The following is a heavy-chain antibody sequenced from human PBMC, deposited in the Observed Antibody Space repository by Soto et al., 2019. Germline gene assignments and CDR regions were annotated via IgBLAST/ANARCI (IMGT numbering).Heavy chain of an antibody. CDR1: GFTFSSYA. CDR2: ISGSGGST. J-gene: IGHJ3*02. CDR3: AKDWSITMVRGAKMADAFDI. V-gene: IGHV3-23*01. D-gene: IGHD3-10*01. Sequence: GGSLRLSCAASGFTFSSYAMSWVRQAPGKGLEWVSAISGSGGSTYYADSVKGRFTISRDNSKNTLYLQMNSLRAEDTAVYYCAKDWSITMVRGAKMADAFDIWGQGTMVTVSS.